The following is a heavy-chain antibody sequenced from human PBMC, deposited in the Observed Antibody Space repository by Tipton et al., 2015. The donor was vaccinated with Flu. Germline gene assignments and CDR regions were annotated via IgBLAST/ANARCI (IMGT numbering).Heavy chain of an antibody. J-gene: IGHJ3*02. CDR3: AREWGDAFDI. D-gene: IGHD3-16*01. CDR1: GGSISSHY. V-gene: IGHV4-59*11. Sequence: QLVQSGAEVKPSETLSLTCTVSGGSISSHYWSWIRQPPGKGLEWIGYIYYSGSISYNPSLKSRVTISVDTSKNQFSLKLSSVTAADTAVYYCAREWGDAFDIWGQGTMVTVSS. CDR2: IYYSGSI.